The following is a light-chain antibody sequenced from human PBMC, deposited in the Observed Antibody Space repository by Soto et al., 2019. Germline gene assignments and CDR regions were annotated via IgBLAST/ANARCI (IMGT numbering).Light chain of an antibody. V-gene: IGKV1-39*01. Sequence: DIQITQSPSSLSASVGDRVTITCRASQSISTYLNWYKQKPGKAPNLLIYAASSLQSGVPPRFSGSGSGTDFTLAISGLQPVAVATYYCRQSYSTPSRAFGQGTKLESK. CDR3: RQSYSTPSRA. J-gene: IGKJ2*01. CDR2: AAS. CDR1: QSISTY.